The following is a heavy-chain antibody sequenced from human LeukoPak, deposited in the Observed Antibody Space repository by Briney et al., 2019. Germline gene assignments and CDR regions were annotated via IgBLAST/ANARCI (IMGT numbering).Heavy chain of an antibody. Sequence: GGSLRLSCAASGFTSSSYAMSWVRQAPGKGLEWVSTISGSGGSTYYADSVKGRFTISRDNSKNTLDLQMNSLRAEDTAVYYCARDISDSGTSRLFDQWGQGTLVTVSS. CDR2: ISGSGGST. CDR3: ARDISDSGTSRLFDQ. D-gene: IGHD3-10*01. V-gene: IGHV3-23*01. CDR1: GFTSSSYA. J-gene: IGHJ5*02.